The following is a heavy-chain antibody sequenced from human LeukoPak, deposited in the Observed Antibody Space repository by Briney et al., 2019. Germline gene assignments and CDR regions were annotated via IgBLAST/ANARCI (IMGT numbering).Heavy chain of an antibody. CDR1: GYIFTSYW. V-gene: IGHV5-51*01. J-gene: IGHJ5*02. D-gene: IGHD3-10*01. Sequence: GESLKISCKGSGYIFTSYWIGWVRQMPGKGLEWIGIIYPGDSDTRYGPSFQGQVTISADKSISTAYLQWSSLKASDTAMYYCARHAYYGSGSYYTGKFDPWGQGTLVTVSS. CDR2: IYPGDSDT. CDR3: ARHAYYGSGSYYTGKFDP.